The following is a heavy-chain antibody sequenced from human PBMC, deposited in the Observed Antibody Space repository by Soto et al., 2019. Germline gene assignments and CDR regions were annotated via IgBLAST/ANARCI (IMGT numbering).Heavy chain of an antibody. D-gene: IGHD3-10*01. CDR1: GGSTSSGVYY. Sequence: PSETLSLTCTVSGGSTSSGVYYWSWIRHHPGKGLEWIGYIYYIGSTYYNPSLKSRVTISVDTSKNQFSLKLSSVTAADTAVYYCARDTQLNYGSGSYGLDYWGQGTLVTVSS. CDR3: ARDTQLNYGSGSYGLDY. J-gene: IGHJ4*02. CDR2: IYYIGST. V-gene: IGHV4-31*03.